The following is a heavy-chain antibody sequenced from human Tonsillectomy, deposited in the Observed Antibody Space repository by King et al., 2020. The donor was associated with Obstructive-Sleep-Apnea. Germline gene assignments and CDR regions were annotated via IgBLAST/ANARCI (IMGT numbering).Heavy chain of an antibody. D-gene: IGHD5-24*01. V-gene: IGHV1-2*02. Sequence: QLVQSGAEVKKPGASVKVSCKASGYTFTGYYMHWVRQAPGQGLEWMGWINPNSGGTNYAQKFQGRVTMTRDTAISTAYMELSRLRSDDKAMYYCARGGARDGYNFSAPLGYWGQGTLVTVSS. CDR2: INPNSGGT. J-gene: IGHJ4*02. CDR1: GYTFTGYY. CDR3: ARGGARDGYNFSAPLGY.